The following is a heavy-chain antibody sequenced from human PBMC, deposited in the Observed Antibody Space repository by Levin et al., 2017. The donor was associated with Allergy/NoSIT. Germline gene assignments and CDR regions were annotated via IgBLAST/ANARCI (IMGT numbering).Heavy chain of an antibody. V-gene: IGHV3-30*18. CDR2: ISHDGSKK. Sequence: GGSLRLSCAPSEFTFSIYGMHWVRQAPGKGLEWVAVISHDGSKKYYADSVKGRFTISRDNSKNTLYLQMNSLRAEDTAVYYCAKDMYSSGWLYYFDYWGQGTRVTVSS. CDR1: EFTFSIYG. CDR3: AKDMYSSGWLYYFDY. J-gene: IGHJ4*02. D-gene: IGHD6-19*01.